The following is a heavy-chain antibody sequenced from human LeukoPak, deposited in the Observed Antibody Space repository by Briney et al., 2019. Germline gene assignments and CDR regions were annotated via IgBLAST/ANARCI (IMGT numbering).Heavy chain of an antibody. CDR1: GDSVSSNSAA. CDR2: TYYRSKWYN. V-gene: IGHV6-1*01. D-gene: IGHD6-19*01. CDR3: ARVGSQQQQWLGRPFFY. Sequence: SQTLSLTCAISGDSVSSNSAAWNWIRQSPSRGLEWLGMTYYRSKWYNDYAVSVESRITINLDTSKNQFSLQLRSVTAADTAVYYCARVGSQQQQWLGRPFFYWGQGTLVTVSS. J-gene: IGHJ4*02.